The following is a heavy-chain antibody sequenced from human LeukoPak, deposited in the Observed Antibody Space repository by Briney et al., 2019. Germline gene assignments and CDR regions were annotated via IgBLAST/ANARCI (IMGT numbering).Heavy chain of an antibody. D-gene: IGHD5-12*01. J-gene: IGHJ4*02. Sequence: GGSLRLSCAASGFTFSSYSMNWVRQAPGKGLEWVSYISSSSSTKYYADSMKGRFTISRDNAKNTLYLQMNSLRAEDTAVYYCASVRGYSGYDFDYWGQRTLVTVSS. CDR3: ASVRGYSGYDFDY. V-gene: IGHV3-48*04. CDR2: ISSSSSTK. CDR1: GFTFSSYS.